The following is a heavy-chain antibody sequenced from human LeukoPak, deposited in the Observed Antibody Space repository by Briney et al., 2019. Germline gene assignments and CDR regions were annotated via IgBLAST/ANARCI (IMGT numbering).Heavy chain of an antibody. CDR3: ARGEGGDDY. J-gene: IGHJ4*02. V-gene: IGHV4-39*07. CDR2: IYYSGST. Sequence: SETLSLTCTVSGGSISTGNYYWGWIRQPPGKGLEWIGSIYYSGSTYYNPSLKSRVTISADTSKNQFSLKLSSVAAADTAVYYCARGEGGDDYWGQGTLVTVSS. CDR1: GGSISTGNYY. D-gene: IGHD3-16*01.